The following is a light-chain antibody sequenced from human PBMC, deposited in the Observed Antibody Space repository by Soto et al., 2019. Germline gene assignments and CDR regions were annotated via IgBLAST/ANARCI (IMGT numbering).Light chain of an antibody. V-gene: IGKV3-11*01. CDR3: QKRSVWPLT. Sequence: EIVLTQFPATLSLSPGDGATLSGRASQSVSSYLAWYQQRRGQAPRLLIYDSSNRATGIPARFRGSGSGTDFSLIISSLEPEDVVVYYCQKRSVWPLTFGGGTRVDIQ. CDR1: QSVSSY. CDR2: DSS. J-gene: IGKJ4*01.